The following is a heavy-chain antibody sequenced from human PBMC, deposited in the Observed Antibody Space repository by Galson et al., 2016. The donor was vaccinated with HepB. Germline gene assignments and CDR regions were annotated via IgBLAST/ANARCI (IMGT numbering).Heavy chain of an antibody. Sequence: SVKVSCKASGYTFTDYYIQWVRQAPGQGLEWMGWINPNSGGTNYAQKFQGRVTMTRDTSISTAYMELSRLRSDDTAVYYCVRDQRYFDWLSSLAPRIGPANYFDSWGQGTLVTVSS. V-gene: IGHV1-2*02. CDR2: INPNSGGT. D-gene: IGHD3-9*01. CDR1: GYTFTDYY. CDR3: VRDQRYFDWLSSLAPRIGPANYFDS. J-gene: IGHJ4*02.